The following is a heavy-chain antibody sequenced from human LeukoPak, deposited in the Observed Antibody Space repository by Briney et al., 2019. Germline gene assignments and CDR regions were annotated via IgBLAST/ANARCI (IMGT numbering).Heavy chain of an antibody. CDR3: ARGYDFWSGYWSHSDY. D-gene: IGHD3-3*01. Sequence: GSLRLSCAASGFTFSSYAMHWVRQAPGEGLEFVSAISSNGGSTYYANSVKGRFTISRDNSKNTLYLQMGSLRAEDMAVYYCARGYDFWSGYWSHSDYWGQGTLVTVSS. CDR1: GFTFSSYA. CDR2: ISSNGGST. J-gene: IGHJ4*02. V-gene: IGHV3-64*01.